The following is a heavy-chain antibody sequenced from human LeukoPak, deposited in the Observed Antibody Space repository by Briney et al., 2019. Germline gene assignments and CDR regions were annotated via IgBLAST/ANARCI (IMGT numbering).Heavy chain of an antibody. J-gene: IGHJ4*02. D-gene: IGHD3-10*01. V-gene: IGHV4-34*01. CDR2: INHSGST. CDR1: GGSFSGYY. Sequence: PSETLSLTCAVYGGSFSGYYWSWIRQPPGKGLEWIGEINHSGSTNYNPSLKSRVTISVDTSKNQFSLKLSSVTAADTAVYYCARGLLLRWVSGGHYYFDYWGQGTLVTVSS. CDR3: ARGLLLRWVSGGHYYFDY.